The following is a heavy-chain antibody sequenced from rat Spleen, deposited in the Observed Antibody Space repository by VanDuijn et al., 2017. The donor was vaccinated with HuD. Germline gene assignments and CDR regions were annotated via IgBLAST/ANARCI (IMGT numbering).Heavy chain of an antibody. CDR2: ISYDGTST. D-gene: IGHD1-12*03. CDR1: GFIFSDYY. CDR3: ARVDGYYRTMDA. V-gene: IGHV5-29*01. Sequence: EVQLVESDGGLVQPGRSLKLSCAASGFIFSDYYMAWVRQAPTKGLEWVATISYDGTSTYYRDSVKGRFTISRDNAKSTLYLQMDSLRSEDTATYYCARVDGYYRTMDAWGQGASVTVSS. J-gene: IGHJ4*01.